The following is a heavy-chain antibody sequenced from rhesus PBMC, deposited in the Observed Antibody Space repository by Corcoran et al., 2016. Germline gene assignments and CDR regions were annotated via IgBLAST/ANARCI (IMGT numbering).Heavy chain of an antibody. CDR1: GGSISSSY. CDR3: ASDPDTAGTGPFDY. J-gene: IGHJ4*01. CDR2: IYGSGSST. D-gene: IGHD5-30*01. Sequence: QVQLQESGPGLVKPSETLSVTCAVSGGSISSSYWSWIRQAPGKGLEWIGYIYGSGSSTNYNPSLKVRVTLSVDTSKHQLSLKLSSVTAADTAVYYCASDPDTAGTGPFDYWGQGVLVTVSS. V-gene: IGHV4-169*02.